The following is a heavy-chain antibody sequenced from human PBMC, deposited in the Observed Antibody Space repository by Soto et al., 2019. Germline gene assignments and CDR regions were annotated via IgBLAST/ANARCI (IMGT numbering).Heavy chain of an antibody. CDR1: GFTFSSYG. CDR3: ARDGSPSLYYDSSCDAFDI. V-gene: IGHV3-33*01. Sequence: QVQLVESGGGVVQPGRSLRLSCAASGFTFSSYGMHWVRQAPGKGLEWVAVIWYDGSNKYYADSVRGRFTISRDNSKNTLYLQMNSLRAEDTAVYYCARDGSPSLYYDSSCDAFDIWGQGTMVTVSS. CDR2: IWYDGSNK. D-gene: IGHD3-22*01. J-gene: IGHJ3*02.